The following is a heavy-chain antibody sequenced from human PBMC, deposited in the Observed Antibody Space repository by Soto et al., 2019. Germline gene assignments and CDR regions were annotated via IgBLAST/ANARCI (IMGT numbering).Heavy chain of an antibody. Sequence: PGESLKISCKGSGYSFTSYWIGWVRQMPGKGLEWMGIIYPGDSDTRYSPSFQGQVTISADKSISTAYLQWSSLKASDTAVYYCARWWSGSRQGFAPWGQGTLVTVSS. CDR3: ARWWSGSRQGFAP. CDR1: GYSFTSYW. CDR2: IYPGDSDT. D-gene: IGHD3-3*01. V-gene: IGHV5-51*01. J-gene: IGHJ5*02.